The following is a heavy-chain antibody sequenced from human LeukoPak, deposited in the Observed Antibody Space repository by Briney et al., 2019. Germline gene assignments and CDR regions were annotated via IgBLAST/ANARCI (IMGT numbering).Heavy chain of an antibody. CDR1: GGTFSSYT. D-gene: IGHD3-10*01. CDR3: AREWFGELLRGPFDY. J-gene: IGHJ4*02. V-gene: IGHV1-69*04. CDR2: IIPILGIA. Sequence: SVKVSCKASGGTFSSYTISWVRQAPGQGLEWMGRIIPILGIANYAQKFQGRVTITADKSTSTAYMELSSLRSEDTAVYYCAREWFGELLRGPFDYWGQGTLVTVSS.